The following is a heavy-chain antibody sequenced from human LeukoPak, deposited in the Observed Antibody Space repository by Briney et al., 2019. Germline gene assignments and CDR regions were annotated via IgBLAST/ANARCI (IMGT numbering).Heavy chain of an antibody. J-gene: IGHJ4*02. D-gene: IGHD4-11*01. CDR3: AKDAERGFDYSNSLQK. CDR1: KFMFSHYG. V-gene: IGHV3-33*06. Sequence: PGGSLRLSCAASKFMFSHYGMHWVRQAPGKGLEWVAVIWSDGTNQYYADSVKGRFTVSRDNSQNTLYLQMSSLRPEDTAIYSCAKDAERGFDYSNSLQKWGQGTLVTVSS. CDR2: IWSDGTNQ.